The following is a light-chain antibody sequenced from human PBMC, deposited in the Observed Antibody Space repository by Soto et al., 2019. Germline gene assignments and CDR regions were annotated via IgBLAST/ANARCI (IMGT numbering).Light chain of an antibody. J-gene: IGKJ5*01. CDR3: QQYNNWPPAVT. CDR2: GAS. Sequence: EIVMTQSPATLSVSPGERATLSCRASQSVSSNLAWYQQKPGQAPRLLIYGASTRATGIPARLSGSGSGTAYSLTISSLHSEDFAVYYCQQYNNWPPAVTFGQGTRLEI. CDR1: QSVSSN. V-gene: IGKV3-15*01.